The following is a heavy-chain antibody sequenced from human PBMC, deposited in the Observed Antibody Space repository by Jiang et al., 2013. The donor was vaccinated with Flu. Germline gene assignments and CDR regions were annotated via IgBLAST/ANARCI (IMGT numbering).Heavy chain of an antibody. D-gene: IGHD3-10*01. CDR2: YYRSKWYN. CDR3: ARDYYGSGSYHWYFDL. J-gene: IGHJ2*01. Sequence: YYRSKWYNDYAVSVKSRITINPDTSKNQFSLQLNSVTPEDTAVYYCARDYYGSGSYHWYFDLWGRGTLVTVSS. V-gene: IGHV6-1*01.